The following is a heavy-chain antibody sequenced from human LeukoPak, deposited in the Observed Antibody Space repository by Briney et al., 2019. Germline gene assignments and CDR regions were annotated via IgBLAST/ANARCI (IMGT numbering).Heavy chain of an antibody. D-gene: IGHD2-2*01. Sequence: ASVKVSCKASGYTFTDYYMHWVRQAPGQGLEWMGRINPNTGGTNSAQKFQGRVTMTRDTSTSTVYMELSSLRSEDTAVYYCARNVPAVFRSVWFDPWGQGTLVTVSS. CDR2: INPNTGGT. V-gene: IGHV1-2*06. CDR3: ARNVPAVFRSVWFDP. J-gene: IGHJ5*02. CDR1: GYTFTDYY.